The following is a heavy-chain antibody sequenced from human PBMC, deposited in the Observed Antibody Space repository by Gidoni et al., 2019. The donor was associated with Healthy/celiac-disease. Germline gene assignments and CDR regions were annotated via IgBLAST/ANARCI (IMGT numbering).Heavy chain of an antibody. CDR2: ISGSGGST. Sequence: EVQMLESGGGLVQPGGSLRLAGAAAGFTFRCLAMSWVRQATGTGLEWVSAISGSGGSTYYADSVKGRFTISRDNSKNTLYLQMNSLRAEDTAVYYCAKVYGFGELSAPYYFDYWGQGTLVTVSS. V-gene: IGHV3-23*01. CDR3: AKVYGFGELSAPYYFDY. CDR1: GFTFRCLA. D-gene: IGHD3-10*01. J-gene: IGHJ4*02.